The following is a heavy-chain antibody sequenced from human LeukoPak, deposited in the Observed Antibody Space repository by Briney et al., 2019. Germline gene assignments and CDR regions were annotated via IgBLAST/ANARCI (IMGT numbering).Heavy chain of an antibody. CDR2: IYYSGST. CDR3: ARYRAFDI. J-gene: IGHJ3*02. CDR1: GGSISSYY. V-gene: IGHV4-59*01. Sequence: SETLSLTCTVSGGSISSYYWSWIRQPPGKGLEWIGYIYYSGSTNHNPSLKSRVTISVDTSKNRFSLNLNSVTAADTAVYYCARYRAFDIWGQGTMVTVSS.